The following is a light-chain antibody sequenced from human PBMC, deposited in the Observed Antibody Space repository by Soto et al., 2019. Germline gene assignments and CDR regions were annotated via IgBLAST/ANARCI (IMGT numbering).Light chain of an antibody. CDR1: SSDVGGYNY. CDR3: CSYAGSYTLV. V-gene: IGLV2-11*01. CDR2: DVS. Sequence: QSALTRPRSVSGSPGQSVTISCTGTSSDVGGYNYVSWYQQHPGKAPKLMIYDVSKRPSGVPDRFSGPKSGNTASLTISGLQAEDEADYYCCSYAGSYTLVFGGGTKVTVL. J-gene: IGLJ2*01.